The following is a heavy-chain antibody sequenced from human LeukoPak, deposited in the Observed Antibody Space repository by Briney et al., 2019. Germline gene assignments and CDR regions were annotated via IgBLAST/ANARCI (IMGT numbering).Heavy chain of an antibody. CDR1: GFTFSSYA. D-gene: IGHD3-3*01. Sequence: PGGSLRLSCAASGFTFSSYAMHWVRQAPGKGLEWVANIKQDGSEKYYVDSVKGRFTISRDNAKNSLYLQMNSLRAEDTAVYYCARVQRAYYDFWSGLRPFDYWGQGTLVTVSS. V-gene: IGHV3-7*03. CDR3: ARVQRAYYDFWSGLRPFDY. J-gene: IGHJ4*02. CDR2: IKQDGSEK.